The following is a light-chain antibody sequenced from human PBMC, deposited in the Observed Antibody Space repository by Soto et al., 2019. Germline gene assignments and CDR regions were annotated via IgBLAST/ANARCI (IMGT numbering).Light chain of an antibody. CDR1: SSDVGGYNY. CDR2: EVS. J-gene: IGLJ1*01. CDR3: SSYTSSSTLYV. Sequence: QSVLTQADWVSGSPGQSITISCTGTSSDVGGYNYVSWYQQHPGKAPKLMIYEVSNRPSGVSNRFSGSKSGNTASLTISGLQAEDEADYYCSSYTSSSTLYVFGTGTKVTVL. V-gene: IGLV2-14*01.